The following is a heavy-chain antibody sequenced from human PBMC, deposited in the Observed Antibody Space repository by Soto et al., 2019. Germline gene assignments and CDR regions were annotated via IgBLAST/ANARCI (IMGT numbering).Heavy chain of an antibody. CDR1: GGSISSDGYY. CDR3: ARRSEIYSKGYYGMDV. CDR2: IYYSGST. D-gene: IGHD4-4*01. Sequence: QVQLQESGPGLVKPSQTLSLTCTVSGGSISSDGYYWSWIRQHPGKGLEWIGYIYYSGSTYYNPTLKSRCTMSVDTSKNQFSLKLSSVTAADTAVYYCARRSEIYSKGYYGMDVWGQGTTVTVSS. V-gene: IGHV4-31*03. J-gene: IGHJ6*02.